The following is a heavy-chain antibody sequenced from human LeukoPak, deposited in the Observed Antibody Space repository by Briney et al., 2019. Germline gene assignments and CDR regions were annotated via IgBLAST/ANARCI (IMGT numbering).Heavy chain of an antibody. J-gene: IGHJ4*02. CDR1: GGSITSYY. CDR3: AHGRQWLAFDY. D-gene: IGHD6-19*01. CDR2: TYYGGST. V-gene: IGHV4-59*08. Sequence: SETLSLTCSVSGGSITSYYWSWIRQLPGEKLQWIGNTYYGGSTNYNPSLMSRVTISVDTSKNQFSLKLNSVTAADTAVHYCAHGRQWLAFDYWGQGILVTVSS.